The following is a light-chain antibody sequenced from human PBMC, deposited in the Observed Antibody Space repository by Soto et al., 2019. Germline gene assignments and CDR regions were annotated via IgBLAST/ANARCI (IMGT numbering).Light chain of an antibody. J-gene: IGLJ2*01. CDR2: LNSDGSY. CDR1: SGHSRDA. V-gene: IGLV4-69*01. Sequence: QPVLTQSPSASASLGASVKLTCTLSSGHSRDAIAWHQQQPEKGPRYLMKLNSDGSYSKGDGIPDRFSGSSSGAERYLTISSLQSEDEADYYCQTWGTGIHVVFGGGTKLTVL. CDR3: QTWGTGIHVV.